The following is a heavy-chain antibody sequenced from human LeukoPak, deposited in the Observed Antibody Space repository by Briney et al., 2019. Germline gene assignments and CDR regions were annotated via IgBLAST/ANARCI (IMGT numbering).Heavy chain of an antibody. V-gene: IGHV1-69*13. CDR2: IIPIFGTA. CDR1: GGTFSSYA. J-gene: IGHJ4*02. CDR3: ARDLSGEQQLFN. Sequence: SVKVSCKASGGTFSSYAISWVRQAPGQGLEWMGGIIPIFGTANYAQKFQGRVTITADESTSTAYMELSSLRSEDTAVYYCARDLSGEQQLFNWGQGTLVTVSS. D-gene: IGHD6-13*01.